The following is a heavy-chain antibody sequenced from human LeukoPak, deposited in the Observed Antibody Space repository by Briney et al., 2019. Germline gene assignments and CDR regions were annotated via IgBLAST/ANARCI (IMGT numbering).Heavy chain of an antibody. CDR2: INQDGSEE. CDR3: ARVGSSGSSYDF. V-gene: IGHV3-7*01. J-gene: IGHJ4*02. CDR1: GFTLNSYW. Sequence: GGSLRLSCAASGFTLNSYWMGWVRQAPGKGLKWVANINQDGSEEYFADSLRGRFTISRDNAKNSLYLQMNSLRAEDTAVYHCARVGSSGSSYDFWGQGTLVTVSS. D-gene: IGHD6-19*01.